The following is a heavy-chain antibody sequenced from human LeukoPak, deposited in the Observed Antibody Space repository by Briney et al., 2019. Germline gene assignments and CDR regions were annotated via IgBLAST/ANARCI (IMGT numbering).Heavy chain of an antibody. D-gene: IGHD3-10*01. Sequence: PGGSLRLSCAASGFTFSSCAFHWVRQVPGKGLEWLAVISPDGNRKYYADSVRGRFTISRDNSKDTVYLQMNSLRPDDTAVFYCAGDHYYQNYFDSWGQGALVTVSS. V-gene: IGHV3-30-3*01. J-gene: IGHJ4*02. CDR1: GFTFSSCA. CDR3: AGDHYYQNYFDS. CDR2: ISPDGNRK.